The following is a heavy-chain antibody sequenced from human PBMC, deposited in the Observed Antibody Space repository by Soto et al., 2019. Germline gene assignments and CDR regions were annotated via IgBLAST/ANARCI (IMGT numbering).Heavy chain of an antibody. D-gene: IGHD2-8*01. Sequence: QVQLQQWGAGLLKPSETLSLTCAVYGGSFSGYYWSWIRQPPGKGLEWIGEINHSGSTNYNPSLKSRVTISVDTSKNQFSLKLSSVTAADTAVYYCARYIVLMVYAIGQDAFDIWGQGRMVTVSS. CDR1: GGSFSGYY. CDR2: INHSGST. CDR3: ARYIVLMVYAIGQDAFDI. V-gene: IGHV4-34*01. J-gene: IGHJ3*02.